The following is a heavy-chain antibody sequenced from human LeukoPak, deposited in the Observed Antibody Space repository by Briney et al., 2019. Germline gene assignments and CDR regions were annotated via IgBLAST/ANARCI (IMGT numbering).Heavy chain of an antibody. D-gene: IGHD2-2*01. CDR1: GGSISSSSYY. CDR3: ARGVPAAAFDY. J-gene: IGHJ4*02. V-gene: IGHV4-39*07. Sequence: SETLSLTCTVSGGSISSSSYYWGWIRQPPGKGLEWIGSIYYSGSTSYNPPLKSRVTISVDTSKNQFSLKLSSVTAADTAVYYCARGVPAAAFDYWGQGTLVTVSS. CDR2: IYYSGST.